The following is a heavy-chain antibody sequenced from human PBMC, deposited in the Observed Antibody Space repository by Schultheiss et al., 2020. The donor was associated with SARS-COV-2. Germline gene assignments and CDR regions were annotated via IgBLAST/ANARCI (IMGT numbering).Heavy chain of an antibody. CDR3: AKDIGLITMVRGVISHFDY. Sequence: GGSLRLSCAASGFIFDDYAMHWVRQAPGKGLEWVSGISWNSGSIGYVDSVKGRFTISRDNAKKSLYLQMNSLRAEDTAWYYCAKDIGLITMVRGVISHFDYWGQGTLVTVSS. J-gene: IGHJ4*02. CDR1: GFIFDDYA. CDR2: ISWNSGSI. V-gene: IGHV3-9*01. D-gene: IGHD3-10*01.